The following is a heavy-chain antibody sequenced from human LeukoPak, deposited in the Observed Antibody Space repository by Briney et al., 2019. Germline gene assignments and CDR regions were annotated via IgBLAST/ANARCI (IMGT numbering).Heavy chain of an antibody. D-gene: IGHD4-17*01. CDR2: IYTSGST. CDR3: ARVQGYGDYRDWYFDL. CDR1: GGSISSGSYY. J-gene: IGHJ2*01. V-gene: IGHV4-61*02. Sequence: SETLSLTCTVSGGSISSGSYYWSWIWQPAGKGLEWIGRIYTSGSTNYNPSLKSRVTISVDTSKNQFSLKLSSVTAADTAVYYCARVQGYGDYRDWYFDLWGRGTLVTVSS.